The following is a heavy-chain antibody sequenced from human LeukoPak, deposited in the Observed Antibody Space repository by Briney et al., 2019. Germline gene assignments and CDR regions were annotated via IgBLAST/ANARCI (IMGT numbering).Heavy chain of an antibody. CDR2: IIPILGIA. J-gene: IGHJ4*02. CDR1: GGTFSSYA. V-gene: IGHV1-69*04. CDR3: AREGVGATPWYFDH. Sequence: ASVKVSCTASGGTFSSYAISWVRQAPGQGLEWMGRIIPILGIANYAQKFQGRVTMTTDTSTSTAYMELRSLRSDDTAVYYCAREGVGATPWYFDHWGQGTLVTVSS. D-gene: IGHD1-26*01.